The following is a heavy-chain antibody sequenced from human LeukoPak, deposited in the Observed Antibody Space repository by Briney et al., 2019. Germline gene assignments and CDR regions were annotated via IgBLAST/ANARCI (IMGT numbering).Heavy chain of an antibody. J-gene: IGHJ4*02. CDR3: ARRADCGGDCYSVFDY. CDR2: IYYSGST. Sequence: PSETLSLTCTVSGGSISSSSYYWGWIRQPPGKGLEWIGSIYYSGSTYYNPSLKSRVTISVDTSKNQFSLKLSSVTAADTAVCYCARRADCGGDCYSVFDYWGQGTLVTVSS. V-gene: IGHV4-39*01. D-gene: IGHD2-21*02. CDR1: GGSISSSSYY.